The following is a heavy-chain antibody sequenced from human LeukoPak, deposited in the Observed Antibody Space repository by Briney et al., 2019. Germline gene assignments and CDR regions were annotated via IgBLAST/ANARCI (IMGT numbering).Heavy chain of an antibody. CDR2: ISYDGSNK. D-gene: IGHD5-18*01. V-gene: IGHV3-30*04. Sequence: GGSLRLSCAASGFTFSSYAMHWVRQAPGKGLEWVAVISYDGSNKYYADSVKGRFTISRDNSKNTLYLQMNSLRAEDTAVYYCARVDTAMVIYYWGQGTLVTVSS. CDR1: GFTFSSYA. J-gene: IGHJ4*02. CDR3: ARVDTAMVIYY.